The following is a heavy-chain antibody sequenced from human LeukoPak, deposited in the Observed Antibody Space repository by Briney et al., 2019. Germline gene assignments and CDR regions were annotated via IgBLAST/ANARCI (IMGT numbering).Heavy chain of an antibody. CDR2: INHSGST. J-gene: IGHJ4*02. V-gene: IGHV4-34*01. CDR3: ARAPAATGTIDY. CDR1: GGSFSGNY. Sequence: SETLSLTCAVYGGSFSGNYWTWIRQPPGKGLEWIGEINHSGSTNYNPSLKSRVTISLDTSKNHFSLKLRSVTAADTAVYYCARAPAATGTIDYWGQGTLVTVSS. D-gene: IGHD6-13*01.